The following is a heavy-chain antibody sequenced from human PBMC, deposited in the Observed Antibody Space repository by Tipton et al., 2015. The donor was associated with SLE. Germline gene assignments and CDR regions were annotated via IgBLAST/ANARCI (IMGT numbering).Heavy chain of an antibody. CDR2: MSHSGST. Sequence: TLSLTCTVSGGSIGTYYWSWIRQSPGKGLEWIGYMSHSGSTNNNPSLKSRVTMSLDTSEHQFSLTLSSVTAADTAVYYCARHNGALDYWGQGALVTVSS. CDR1: GGSIGTYY. V-gene: IGHV4-59*08. CDR3: ARHNGALDY. J-gene: IGHJ4*02. D-gene: IGHD3-10*01.